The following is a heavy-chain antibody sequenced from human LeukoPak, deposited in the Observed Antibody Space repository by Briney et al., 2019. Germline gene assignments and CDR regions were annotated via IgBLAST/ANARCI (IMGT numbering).Heavy chain of an antibody. CDR3: ARRITGTRFDY. CDR2: INHSGST. J-gene: IGHJ4*02. V-gene: IGHV4-34*01. Sequence: ASETLSLTCAVYGGSFSGYYWSWIRQPPGKGLEWIGEINHSGSTNYNPSLKSRVTISVDTSKNQFSLKLSSVTAADTAVYYCARRITGTRFDYWGQGTLVTVSS. CDR1: GGSFSGYY. D-gene: IGHD1-20*01.